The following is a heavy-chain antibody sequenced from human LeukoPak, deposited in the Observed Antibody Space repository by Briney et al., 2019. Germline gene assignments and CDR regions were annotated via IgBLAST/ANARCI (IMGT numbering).Heavy chain of an antibody. V-gene: IGHV3-23*01. CDR1: GFTFSSYG. CDR3: AKGLRELWGDAFDM. D-gene: IGHD3-16*01. J-gene: IGHJ3*02. Sequence: GGSLRLSCAASGFTFSSYGMSWVRQPPGKGLEWVSGIRGSGSNTDYVGSVKGRFAVSRDNSKNTLYLQMNSLRAEDTAVYYCAKGLRELWGDAFDMWGQGTMVTVSS. CDR2: IRGSGSNT.